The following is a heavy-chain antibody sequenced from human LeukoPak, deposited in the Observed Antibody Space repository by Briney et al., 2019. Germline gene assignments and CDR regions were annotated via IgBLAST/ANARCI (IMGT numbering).Heavy chain of an antibody. Sequence: GSLRLSCAASGFTFTTYWMSWVRQAPGKGLEWVSYISDTSSTIYYADSVKGRFTISRDNVKNSLYLQMNSLRAEDTAVYYCARGVIGYGHAFDIWGQGTMVTVSS. V-gene: IGHV3-48*01. CDR1: GFTFTTYW. D-gene: IGHD5-18*01. CDR3: ARGVIGYGHAFDI. CDR2: ISDTSSTI. J-gene: IGHJ3*02.